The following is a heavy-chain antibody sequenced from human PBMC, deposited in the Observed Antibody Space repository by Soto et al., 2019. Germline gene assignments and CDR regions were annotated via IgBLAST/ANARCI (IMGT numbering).Heavy chain of an antibody. D-gene: IGHD6-19*01. CDR3: AKDQDSSGWDQYYYYYGMDV. J-gene: IGHJ6*02. CDR1: GFTFSSYA. CDR2: ISGSGGST. Sequence: PGGSLRLSCAASGFTFSSYAMSWVRQAPGKGLEWVSAISGSGGSTYYADSVKGRFTISRDNSKNTLYLQMNSLRAEDTAVYYCAKDQDSSGWDQYYYYYGMDVWGQGTTVTVSS. V-gene: IGHV3-23*01.